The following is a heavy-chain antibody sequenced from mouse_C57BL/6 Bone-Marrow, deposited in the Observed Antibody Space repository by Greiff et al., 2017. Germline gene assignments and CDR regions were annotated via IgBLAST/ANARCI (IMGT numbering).Heavy chain of an antibody. CDR1: GFSLTSYG. CDR3: AKKRGYGYFDV. CDR2: IWSGGST. Sequence: QVQLKESGPGLVQPSQSLSITCTVSGFSLTSYGVHWVRQPPGKGLEWLGVIWSGGSTDYNAAFISRLSISKDNSKSQVFFKMNSLQADDTAIYYCAKKRGYGYFDVWGTGTTVTVSS. V-gene: IGHV2-4*01. J-gene: IGHJ1*03.